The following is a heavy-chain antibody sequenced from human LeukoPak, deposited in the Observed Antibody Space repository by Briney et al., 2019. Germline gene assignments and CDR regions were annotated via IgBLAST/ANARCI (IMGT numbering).Heavy chain of an antibody. D-gene: IGHD3-22*01. J-gene: IGHJ4*02. V-gene: IGHV3-30*04. CDR3: AWGGYYDSSGRPFDY. CDR2: ISYEGSNK. CDR1: GFTFSSYA. Sequence: GGSLRLSCAASGFTFSSYAMHWVRQAPGKGLGWVAVISYEGSNKYYADSVKGRFTISRDNSKNTLYLQMNSLRAEDTAVYYCAWGGYYDSSGRPFDYWGQGTLVTVSS.